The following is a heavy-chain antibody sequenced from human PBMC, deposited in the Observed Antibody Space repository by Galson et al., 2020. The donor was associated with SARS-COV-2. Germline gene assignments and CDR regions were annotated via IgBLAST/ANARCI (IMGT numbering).Heavy chain of an antibody. CDR1: GFTFSSYA. CDR2: ISYDGSNK. J-gene: IGHJ4*02. V-gene: IGHV3-30*01. CDR3: ARELEGYYFDD. D-gene: IGHD6-6*01. Sequence: GGSLRLSCAASGFTFSSYAMHWVRQAPGKGLEWVAVISYDGSNKYYADSVKGRFTISRDNSKNTLYLQMNSLRAEDTAVYYCARELEGYYFDDWGQGTLVTVSS.